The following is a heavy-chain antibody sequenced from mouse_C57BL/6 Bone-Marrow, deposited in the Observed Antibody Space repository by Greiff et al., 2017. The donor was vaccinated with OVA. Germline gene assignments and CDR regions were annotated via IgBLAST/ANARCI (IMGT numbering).Heavy chain of an antibody. CDR3: ARDDYDRYYFDY. J-gene: IGHJ2*01. Sequence: VQLQQPGAELVKPGASVKMSCKASGYTFTSYWITWVKQRPGQGLEWIGDIYPGSGSTNYNEKFKSKATLTVDTSSSTAYMQLSSLTSEDSAVYYCARDDYDRYYFDYWGQGTTLTVSS. V-gene: IGHV1-55*01. CDR2: IYPGSGST. D-gene: IGHD2-4*01. CDR1: GYTFTSYW.